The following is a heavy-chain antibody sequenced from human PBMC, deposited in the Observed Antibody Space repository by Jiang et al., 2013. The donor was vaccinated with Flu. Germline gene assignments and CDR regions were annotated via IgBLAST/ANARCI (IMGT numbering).Heavy chain of an antibody. D-gene: IGHD2-15*01. CDR3: ARVRWMDV. CDR2: IYTDDST. Sequence: WVRQALGKGLECVSIIYTDDSTYYADSVRGRFTISRDNSKNMVYLQMNSLRVEDTAVYYCARVRWMDVWGQGTTVTVSS. J-gene: IGHJ6*02. V-gene: IGHV3-66*01.